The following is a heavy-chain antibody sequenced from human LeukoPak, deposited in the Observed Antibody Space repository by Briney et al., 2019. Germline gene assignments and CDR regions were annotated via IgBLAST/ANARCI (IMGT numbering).Heavy chain of an antibody. V-gene: IGHV4-61*02. J-gene: IGHJ5*02. D-gene: IGHD2-2*01. CDR1: GGSISSSSYY. CDR3: ASWTAAMRYNWFDP. Sequence: PSETLSLTCTVSGGSISSSSYYWSWIRQPAGEGLEWIGRLHTSGSTHYNPSLKSRVTMSVDTSKNQFSLKLSSVTAADTAVYYCASWTAAMRYNWFDPWGQGTLVTVSS. CDR2: LHTSGST.